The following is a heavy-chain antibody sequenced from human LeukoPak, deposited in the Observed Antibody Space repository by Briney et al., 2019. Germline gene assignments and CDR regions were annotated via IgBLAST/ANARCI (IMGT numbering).Heavy chain of an antibody. CDR2: INAGNGNT. V-gene: IGHV1-3*01. Sequence: ASVKVSCKASGYTFTSYAMHWVRQAPGQRLEWMGWINAGNGNTKYSQKFQGRVTITRDTSASTAYMELSSLRSEDTTVYYCASVDGEVVAATHYYYYGMDVWGQGTTVTVSS. D-gene: IGHD2-15*01. J-gene: IGHJ6*02. CDR1: GYTFTSYA. CDR3: ASVDGEVVAATHYYYYGMDV.